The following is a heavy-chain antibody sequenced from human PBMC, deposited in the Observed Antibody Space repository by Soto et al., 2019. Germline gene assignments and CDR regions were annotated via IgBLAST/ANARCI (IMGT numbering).Heavy chain of an antibody. Sequence: QVQLVESGGGVVQPGRSLRLSCAASGFTFSSYGMHWVRQAPGKGLEWVAVIWYAGSNKYYADSVKGRFTISRDNSKNTLYLQMNSLIAEDTAVYYCARERWLQLLAFDYWGQGTRVTVSS. D-gene: IGHD5-12*01. CDR2: IWYAGSNK. CDR3: ARERWLQLLAFDY. J-gene: IGHJ4*02. V-gene: IGHV3-33*01. CDR1: GFTFSSYG.